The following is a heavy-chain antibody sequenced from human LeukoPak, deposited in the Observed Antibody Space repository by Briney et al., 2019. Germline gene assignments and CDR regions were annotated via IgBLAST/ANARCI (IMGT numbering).Heavy chain of an antibody. Sequence: AGGSLRLSCAASGFTFSSYSMNWVRQAPGKWLEWVSSISSSSNYIYYADSVKGRFTISRDNAKNSLYLQMNSLRAEDTAVYYCARDPSSGWYLKGWFDPWGQGTLVTVSS. CDR3: ARDPSSGWYLKGWFDP. CDR1: GFTFSSYS. J-gene: IGHJ5*02. CDR2: ISSSSNYI. D-gene: IGHD6-19*01. V-gene: IGHV3-21*01.